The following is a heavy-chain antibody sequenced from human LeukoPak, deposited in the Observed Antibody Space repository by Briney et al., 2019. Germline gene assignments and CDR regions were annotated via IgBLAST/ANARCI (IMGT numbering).Heavy chain of an antibody. Sequence: GASVTVSCKASGGTFSSYAISWVRQAPGQGLEWMGGIIPIFGTANSAQKCQGRGTITTDESTSTAYMELSSLRSEDTAVYYCAAYYYGSGSYRWFDPWGQGTLVTVSS. CDR3: AAYYYGSGSYRWFDP. V-gene: IGHV1-69*05. CDR1: GGTFSSYA. CDR2: IIPIFGTA. D-gene: IGHD3-10*01. J-gene: IGHJ5*02.